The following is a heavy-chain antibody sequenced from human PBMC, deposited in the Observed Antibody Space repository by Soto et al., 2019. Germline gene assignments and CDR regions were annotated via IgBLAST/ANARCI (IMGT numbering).Heavy chain of an antibody. D-gene: IGHD3-22*01. J-gene: IGHJ4*02. Sequence: GGSLRLSCAASGFTFSSYAMCWVRQAPGKGLEWVTVISDDGSKTYYADSVKGRFSVSRDASTTMVFLQMSSLRSEDTAVYHCARAYQLTYYFADWGPGTPVIVSS. V-gene: IGHV3-30*03. CDR2: ISDDGSKT. CDR3: ARAYQLTYYFAD. CDR1: GFTFSSYA.